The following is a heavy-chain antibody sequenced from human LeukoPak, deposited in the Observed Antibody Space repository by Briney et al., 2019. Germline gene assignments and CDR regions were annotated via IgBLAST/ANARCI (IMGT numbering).Heavy chain of an antibody. D-gene: IGHD3-10*01. CDR1: GFSVSSNY. CDR3: AREPPRGRGSYYFDY. V-gene: IGHV3-66*01. Sequence: GGSLRLSCAASGFSVSSNYINWVRQPPGKGLEWVSVSYSGGSTYYADSVKGRITISRDNSKNTLYLQMNSLRAEDTAVYYCAREPPRGRGSYYFDYWGQGTLVTVSS. J-gene: IGHJ4*02. CDR2: SYSGGST.